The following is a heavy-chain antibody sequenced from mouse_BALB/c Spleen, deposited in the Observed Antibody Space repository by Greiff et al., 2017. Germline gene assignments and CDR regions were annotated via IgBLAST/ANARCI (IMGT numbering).Heavy chain of an antibody. CDR2: INPSTGYT. CDR1: GYTFTSYW. J-gene: IGHJ4*01. V-gene: IGHV1-4*01. CDR3: AERAMDY. Sequence: VQLHQSGAELARPGASVKLSCKASGYTFTSYWMQWVKQRPGQGLEWIGYINPSTGYTEYNQKFKDKATLTADKSSSTAYMQLSSLTSEDSAVYYCAERAMDYWGQGTSVTVSS.